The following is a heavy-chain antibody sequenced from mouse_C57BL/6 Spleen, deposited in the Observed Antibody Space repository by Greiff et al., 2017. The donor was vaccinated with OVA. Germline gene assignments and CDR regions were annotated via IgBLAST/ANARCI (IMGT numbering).Heavy chain of an antibody. D-gene: IGHD2-2*01. Sequence: QVQLQQPGAELVKPGASVKMSCKASGYTFTSYWITWVKQRPGQGLEWIGDIYPGSGSTNYNEKFKSKATLTVDTSSSTAYMQLSSLTSEDSAVYYCAMGGDDDGSLAYWGQGTLVTVSA. CDR3: AMGGDDDGSLAY. CDR1: GYTFTSYW. V-gene: IGHV1-55*01. CDR2: IYPGSGST. J-gene: IGHJ3*01.